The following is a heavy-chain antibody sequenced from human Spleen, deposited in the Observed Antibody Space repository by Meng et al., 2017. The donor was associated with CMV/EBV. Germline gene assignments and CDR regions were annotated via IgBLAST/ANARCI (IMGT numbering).Heavy chain of an antibody. D-gene: IGHD3-10*01. CDR3: ARDSSMVRGRD. J-gene: IGHJ4*02. CDR1: GFTFDDYA. Sequence: GGSLRLSCAASGFTFDDYAMHWVRQAPGKGLEWVSGISWNSGSIGYADSVKGRFTISRDNAKNSLYLQMNSLRAEDTAVYYCARDSSMVRGRDWGQGTLVTVSS. CDR2: ISWNSGSI. V-gene: IGHV3-9*01.